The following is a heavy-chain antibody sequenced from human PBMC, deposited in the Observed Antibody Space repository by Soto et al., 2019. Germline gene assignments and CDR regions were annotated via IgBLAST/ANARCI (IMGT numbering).Heavy chain of an antibody. CDR2: IYYSGST. V-gene: IGHV4-59*01. Sequence: PSETLSLACPVSGCSISSYYWSWIRQPPGKGLEWIGYIYYSGSTNYNPSLKSRVTISVDTSKNQFSLKLSSVTAADTAVYYCARKLPGEFDYWGQGTLVTVSS. D-gene: IGHD2-2*01. CDR1: GCSISSYY. CDR3: ARKLPGEFDY. J-gene: IGHJ4*02.